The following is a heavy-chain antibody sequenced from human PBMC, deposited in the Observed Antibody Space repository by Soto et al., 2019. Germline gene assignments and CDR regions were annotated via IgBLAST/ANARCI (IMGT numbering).Heavy chain of an antibody. CDR1: GFTFSSYA. V-gene: IGHV3-30-3*01. J-gene: IGHJ4*02. CDR3: ARDGSTNYDFWSGYHPESYFDY. Sequence: QVQLVESGGGVVQPGRSLRLSCAASGFTFSSYAMHWVRQAPGKGLEWVAVISYDGSNKYYADSVKGRFTISRDNSKNTLYLQMNSLRAEDTAVYYCARDGSTNYDFWSGYHPESYFDYWGQGTLVTVSS. CDR2: ISYDGSNK. D-gene: IGHD3-3*01.